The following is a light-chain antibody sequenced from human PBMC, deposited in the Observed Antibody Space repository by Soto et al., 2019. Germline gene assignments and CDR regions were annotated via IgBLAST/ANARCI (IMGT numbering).Light chain of an antibody. CDR3: QQHNSYPLT. CDR2: AAS. CDR1: QGISSY. J-gene: IGKJ4*01. Sequence: IQMTQSPSSLSASVGDRVTIICRASQGISSYLAWYQQKPGKAPKLLIYAASTLQSGVPSRFSGSGSGTEFTLTISSLQPEDCATYYCQQHNSYPLTFGGGTKVDIK. V-gene: IGKV1-9*01.